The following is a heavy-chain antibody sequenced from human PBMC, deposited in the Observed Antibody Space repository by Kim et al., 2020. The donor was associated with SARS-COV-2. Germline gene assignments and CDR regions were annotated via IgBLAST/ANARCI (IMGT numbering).Heavy chain of an antibody. D-gene: IGHD6-13*01. CDR2: INHSGST. V-gene: IGHV4-34*01. CDR1: GGSFSGYY. Sequence: SETLSLTCAVYGGSFSGYYWSWIRQPPGKGLEWIGEINHSGSTNYNPSLKSRVTISVDTSKNQFSLKLSSVTAADTAVYYCARGSSSWTYAPFDAFDIWGQGTMVTVSS. CDR3: ARGSSSWTYAPFDAFDI. J-gene: IGHJ3*02.